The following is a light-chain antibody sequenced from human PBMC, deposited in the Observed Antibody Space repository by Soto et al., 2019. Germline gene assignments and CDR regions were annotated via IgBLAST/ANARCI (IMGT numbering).Light chain of an antibody. J-gene: IGKJ4*01. CDR3: QQYGSSPRT. Sequence: EIVLTQSPGTMSLSPGERATLSCRASQSVSSSYLAWYQQKPGQAPRLLIYGASSMATGITDRFSGSGSGTDFTLTISRLESEDFAVYYCQQYGSSPRTFGGGTNGQIQ. CDR1: QSVSSSY. V-gene: IGKV3-20*01. CDR2: GAS.